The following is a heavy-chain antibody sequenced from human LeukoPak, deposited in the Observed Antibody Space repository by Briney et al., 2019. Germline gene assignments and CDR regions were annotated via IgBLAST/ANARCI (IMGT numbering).Heavy chain of an antibody. J-gene: IGHJ4*02. CDR1: GFTFTTYG. V-gene: IGHV3-23*01. D-gene: IGHD3-22*01. Sequence: GGSLRLSCAASGFTFTTYGMSWVRQAPGKGLEWVSGISSSGGNTYCADSVKGRFTISRDNSKSTLYLQMNSLRVEDTAVYYCAKGSASSGYPRDYWGQGTLVTVSS. CDR3: AKGSASSGYPRDY. CDR2: ISSSGGNT.